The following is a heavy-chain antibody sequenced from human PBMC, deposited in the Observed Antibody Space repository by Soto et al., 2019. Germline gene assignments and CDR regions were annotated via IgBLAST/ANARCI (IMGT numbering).Heavy chain of an antibody. Sequence: QVQMVQSGAEVKKPGSSVTVSCKASGYTFTGYYMHWVRQAPGKWLEWMGWINPNSGGTNYAQKFQGRVTMTRDTSISTAYMELSRLRSDDTAVYYCARDQITMVRGPDYWGQGTMVTVSS. CDR3: ARDQITMVRGPDY. CDR2: INPNSGGT. V-gene: IGHV1-2*02. D-gene: IGHD3-10*01. CDR1: GYTFTGYY. J-gene: IGHJ4*02.